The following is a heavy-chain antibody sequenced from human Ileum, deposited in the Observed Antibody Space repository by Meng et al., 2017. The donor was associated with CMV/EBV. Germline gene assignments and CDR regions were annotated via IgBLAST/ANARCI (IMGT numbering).Heavy chain of an antibody. Sequence: VQFTQGGAGLLKPSETLSLTCVFYGGSLRGHYCNWIRQSPGNGLQWIAEINHVGRTNSNPSLASRVTISQDTSKNQCSLKLNSVTVADSAVYYCARGLFRYPAYFDLWGQGTLVTVSS. D-gene: IGHD3-16*02. J-gene: IGHJ4*02. CDR2: INHVGRT. V-gene: IGHV4-34*01. CDR1: GGSLRGHY. CDR3: ARGLFRYPAYFDL.